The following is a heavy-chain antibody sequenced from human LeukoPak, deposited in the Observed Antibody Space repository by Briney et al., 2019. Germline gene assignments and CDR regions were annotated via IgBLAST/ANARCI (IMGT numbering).Heavy chain of an antibody. CDR2: IKQDGSEK. CDR1: GFTFSSYW. CDR3: ASSSDYYDSSGYYPPLWWY. Sequence: GGSLRLSCAASGFTFSSYWMSWVRQAPGKGLEWVANIKQDGSEKYYVDSVKGRFTISRDNAKNSLYLQMNSLRAEDTAVYYCASSSDYYDSSGYYPPLWWYWGQGTLVTVSS. V-gene: IGHV3-7*01. D-gene: IGHD3-22*01. J-gene: IGHJ4*02.